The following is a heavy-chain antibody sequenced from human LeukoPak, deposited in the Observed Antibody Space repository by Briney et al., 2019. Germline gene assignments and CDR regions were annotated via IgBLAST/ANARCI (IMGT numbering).Heavy chain of an antibody. CDR1: GGSFSGYY. D-gene: IGHD2-21*02. Sequence: SETLSLTCAVYGGSFSGYYRSWTRQPPGKGLEWIGEINHSGSTNYNPSLKSRVTISVDTSKNQFSLKLSSVTAADTAVYYCARTYCGGDCRGYYYHYYMDAWGKGTTVTISS. V-gene: IGHV4-34*01. J-gene: IGHJ6*03. CDR2: INHSGST. CDR3: ARTYCGGDCRGYYYHYYMDA.